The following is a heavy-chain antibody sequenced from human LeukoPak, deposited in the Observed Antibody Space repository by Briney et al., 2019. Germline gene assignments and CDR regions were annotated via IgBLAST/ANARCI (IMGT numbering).Heavy chain of an antibody. CDR2: IYPDGYET. CDR3: ARASRDGYNQNFDH. V-gene: IGHV5-51*01. D-gene: IGHD5-24*01. Sequence: GEPLQSSSQGLGYSFTTYWSAWVRPRPGKGLEWMGIIYPDGYETRNAPSFEGQVTISADRSTSTAYLQWSSLRASDTAMYYCARASRDGYNQNFDHWGRGTLVTVSS. J-gene: IGHJ4*02. CDR1: GYSFTTYW.